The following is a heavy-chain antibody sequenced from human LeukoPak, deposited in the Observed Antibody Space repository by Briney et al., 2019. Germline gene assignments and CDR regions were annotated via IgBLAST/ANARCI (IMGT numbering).Heavy chain of an antibody. D-gene: IGHD2-2*01. V-gene: IGHV4-59*01. CDR3: ARAKQGDCSSTSCYFGYYYYYMDV. CDR2: IYCSGST. Sequence: PSETLSLTCTVSGGSISSYYWSWIRQPPGKGLEWIGYIYCSGSTNYNPSLKSRVTISVDMSKNQFSLKLSSVTAADTAVYYCARAKQGDCSSTSCYFGYYYYYMDVWGKGPTVTVSS. CDR1: GGSISSYY. J-gene: IGHJ6*03.